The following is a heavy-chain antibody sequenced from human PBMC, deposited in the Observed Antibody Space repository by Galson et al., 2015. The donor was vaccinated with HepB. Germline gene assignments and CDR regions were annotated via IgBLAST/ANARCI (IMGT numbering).Heavy chain of an antibody. CDR1: GFTFSSYS. V-gene: IGHV3-21*01. Sequence: SLRLSCAASGFTFSSYSMNWVRQAPGKGLEWVSYISSSSSYIYYADSVKGRFTISRDNAKNSLYLQMNSLRAEDTAVYYCARGSRRWLQSRVYWGQGTLVTVSS. J-gene: IGHJ4*02. D-gene: IGHD5-24*01. CDR3: ARGSRRWLQSRVY. CDR2: ISSSSSYI.